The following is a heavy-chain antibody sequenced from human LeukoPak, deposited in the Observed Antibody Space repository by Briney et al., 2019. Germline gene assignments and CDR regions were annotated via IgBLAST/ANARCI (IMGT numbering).Heavy chain of an antibody. Sequence: GASVKVSCKTSGYTFTGYYMHWARQAPGQGLEWMGRINPNSGDISYAQKFQGRVTMTRDTSISTAYMELSRLRPDDTAVYYCARVGGVYPLYYFDYWGQGTLVTVSS. CDR2: INPNSGDI. CDR3: ARVGGVYPLYYFDY. CDR1: GYTFTGYY. J-gene: IGHJ4*02. V-gene: IGHV1-2*06.